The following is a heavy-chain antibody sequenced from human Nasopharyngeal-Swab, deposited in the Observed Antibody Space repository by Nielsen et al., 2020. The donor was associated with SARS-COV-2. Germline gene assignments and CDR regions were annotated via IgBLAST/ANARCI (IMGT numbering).Heavy chain of an antibody. Sequence: VRQAPGKGLEWVGRIKSKTDGGTTDYAAPVKGRFTISRDDSKNTLYLQMNSLKTEDTAVYYCTTDRSLLWFGELWGEYFQHWGQGTLVTVSP. D-gene: IGHD3-10*01. J-gene: IGHJ1*01. V-gene: IGHV3-15*01. CDR2: IKSKTDGGTT. CDR3: TTDRSLLWFGELWGEYFQH.